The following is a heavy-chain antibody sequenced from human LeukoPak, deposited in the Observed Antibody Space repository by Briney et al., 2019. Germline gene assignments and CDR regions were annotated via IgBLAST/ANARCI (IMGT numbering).Heavy chain of an antibody. J-gene: IGHJ3*02. CDR3: ARDLPSEWELPGHDALDI. CDR1: GFTFSSYS. Sequence: PGGSLRLSCAASGFTFSSYSMNWVRQAPGKGLEWVSSISSSSSYIYYADSVKGRFTISRDNAKNSLYLQMNSLRAEDTAVYYCARDLPSEWELPGHDALDIWGQGTMVTVSS. D-gene: IGHD1-26*01. V-gene: IGHV3-21*01. CDR2: ISSSSSYI.